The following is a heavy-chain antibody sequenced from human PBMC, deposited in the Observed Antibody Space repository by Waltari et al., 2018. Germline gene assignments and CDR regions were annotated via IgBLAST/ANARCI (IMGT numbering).Heavy chain of an antibody. V-gene: IGHV4-34*01. CDR1: GASFRVYH. CDR2: INHSGST. J-gene: IGHJ5*02. D-gene: IGHD4-17*01. Sequence: QVQLHQWGAGLLKPSGTLSLTCAVYGASFRVYHWGWIRQPPGKGLEWIGEINHSGSTNYNPSLKSRVTISVDTSKNQFSLKLSSVTAADTAVYYCARGLPNGDRVRFDPWGQGTLVTVSS. CDR3: ARGLPNGDRVRFDP.